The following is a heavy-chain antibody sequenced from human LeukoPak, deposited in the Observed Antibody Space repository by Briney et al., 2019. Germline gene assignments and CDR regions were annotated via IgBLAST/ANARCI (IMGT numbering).Heavy chain of an antibody. CDR1: GFTVSSNY. D-gene: IGHD6-19*01. CDR3: ARPPHLYSSGWYYWYFDL. CDR2: IYSDGST. V-gene: IGHV3-66*04. J-gene: IGHJ2*01. Sequence: GGSLRLSCAASGFTVSSNYMSWVRQAPGKGLEWVSIIYSDGSTYYADSVKGRFTISRDNSKNTLYLQMNSLRAEDTAVYYCARPPHLYSSGWYYWYFDLWGRGTLVTVSS.